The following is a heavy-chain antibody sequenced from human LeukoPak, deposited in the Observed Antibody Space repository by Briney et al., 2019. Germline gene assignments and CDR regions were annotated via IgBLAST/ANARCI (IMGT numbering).Heavy chain of an antibody. J-gene: IGHJ5*02. CDR2: ISSSGSTI. V-gene: IGHV3-11*01. CDR3: ARPYSSSWSTGFDP. CDR1: GFTVSSNY. D-gene: IGHD6-13*01. Sequence: GGSLRLSCAASGFTVSSNYMSWVRQAPGKGLEWVSYISSSGSTIYYADSVKGRFTISRDNAKNSLYLQMNSLRAEDTAVYYCARPYSSSWSTGFDPWGQGTLVTVSS.